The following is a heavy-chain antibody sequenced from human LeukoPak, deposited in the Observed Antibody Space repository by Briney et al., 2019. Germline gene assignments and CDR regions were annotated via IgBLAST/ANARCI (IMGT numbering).Heavy chain of an antibody. D-gene: IGHD1-1*01. Sequence: SETLSLPCTCPGCSSNSGSYYWGFIRQPPGKGLEWIGSLFYTGSTYYNPSLESRVTISADTSKNQFSLKLNSVTAADTAVYYCARRGSTGSTFDYWGQGTLVTVSS. V-gene: IGHV4-39*01. CDR3: ARRGSTGSTFDY. CDR1: GCSSNSGSYY. CDR2: LFYTGST. J-gene: IGHJ4*02.